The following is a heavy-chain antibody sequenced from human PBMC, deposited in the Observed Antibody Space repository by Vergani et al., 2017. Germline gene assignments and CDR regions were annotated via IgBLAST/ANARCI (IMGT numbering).Heavy chain of an antibody. CDR3: ARRSRGYGYQHYCDY. V-gene: IGHV3-30*02. J-gene: IGHJ4*02. Sequence: QVQLVESGGGVVQPGESLRLSCAASGFPFSTSGMHWVRQAPGKGLEWVAFIQKDGIDKFYADSVKGRFTISRDNSKNTLYLQMNSLRAEDTAVYYCARRSRGYGYQHYCDYWGQGTLVTVSS. CDR2: IQKDGIDK. CDR1: GFPFSTSG. D-gene: IGHD5-18*01.